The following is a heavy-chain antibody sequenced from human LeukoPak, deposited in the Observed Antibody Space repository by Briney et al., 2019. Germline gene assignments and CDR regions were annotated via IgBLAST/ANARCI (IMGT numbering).Heavy chain of an antibody. V-gene: IGHV1-18*01. D-gene: IGHD2-2*01. J-gene: IGHJ4*02. CDR1: GYTFTSYG. CDR3: ARVHSYCSSTSCLDY. Sequence: ASVKVSCKASGYTFTSYGISWVRQAPGQGLEWMGWISAYNGNSNYAQKFQGRVTMATDTSTSTGYMELRSLRSDDTAVYYCARVHSYCSSTSCLDYWGQGTLVTVSS. CDR2: ISAYNGNS.